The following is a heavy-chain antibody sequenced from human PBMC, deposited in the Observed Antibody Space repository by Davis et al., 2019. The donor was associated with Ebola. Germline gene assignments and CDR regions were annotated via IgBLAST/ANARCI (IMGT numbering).Heavy chain of an antibody. J-gene: IGHJ6*02. CDR2: ISAYNGNT. CDR1: GYTFTSYG. D-gene: IGHD5-12*01. Sequence: ASVKVSCKASGYTFTSYGISWVRQAPGQGLEWMGWISAYNGNTNYAQKLQGRVTMPTDTSTSTAYMELRSLRSDDTAVYYCARVTQLVATIRKLTYYYYGMDVWGQGTTVTVSS. CDR3: ARVTQLVATIRKLTYYYYGMDV. V-gene: IGHV1-18*01.